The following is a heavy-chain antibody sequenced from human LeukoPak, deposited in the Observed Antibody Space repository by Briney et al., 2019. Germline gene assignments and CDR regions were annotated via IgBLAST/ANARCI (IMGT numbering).Heavy chain of an antibody. V-gene: IGHV4-59*01. CDR2: IYYSGST. J-gene: IGHJ5*02. CDR3: ASERTDGDYYL. D-gene: IGHD4-17*01. Sequence: PSESLSLTCTVSGGSISSYDWSWIRRPPGKGLEWIGYIYYSGSTNYNPSLKSRVTISVDTSKNQFSLKLSSVTAADTAVYYCASERTDGDYYLWGQGTLVTVSS. CDR1: GGSISSYD.